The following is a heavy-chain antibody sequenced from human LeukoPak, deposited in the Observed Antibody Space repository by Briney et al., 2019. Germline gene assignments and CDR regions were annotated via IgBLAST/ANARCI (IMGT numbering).Heavy chain of an antibody. D-gene: IGHD4-17*01. CDR1: GYTFTSYD. Sequence: GSVKVPCKASGYTFTSYDINWVRQATGQGLEWMGWMNPNSGNTGYAQKFQGRVTMTRNTSISTAYMELSSLRSEDTAVYYCARGLYGDYLTDNWFDPWGQGTLVTVSS. CDR2: MNPNSGNT. V-gene: IGHV1-8*01. CDR3: ARGLYGDYLTDNWFDP. J-gene: IGHJ5*02.